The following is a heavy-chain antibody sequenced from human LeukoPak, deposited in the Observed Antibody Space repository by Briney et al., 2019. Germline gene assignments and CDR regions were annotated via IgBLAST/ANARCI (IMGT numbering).Heavy chain of an antibody. CDR2: IYSSGST. Sequence: SETLSPTCTVSGGSIMSYYWSWIRQPAGKGLEWIGRIYSSGSTNSNPSLKSRVTMSVDTSKNQFSLKLSSVTAADTAVYYCARDGGQSWNFDYWGQGTLVTVSS. J-gene: IGHJ4*02. CDR3: ARDGGQSWNFDY. D-gene: IGHD6-13*01. V-gene: IGHV4-4*07. CDR1: GGSIMSYY.